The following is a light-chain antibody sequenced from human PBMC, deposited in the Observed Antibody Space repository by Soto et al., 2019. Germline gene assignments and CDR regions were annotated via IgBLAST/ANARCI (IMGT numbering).Light chain of an antibody. CDR1: SGHSSYA. J-gene: IGLJ1*01. Sequence: QSVLTQSPSASASLGASVKLTCTLSSGHSSYAIAWHQQQPEKGPRYLMKLNSDGSHSKGDGIPDRFSGSSSGAERYLTISSLQSEDEADYYCQTWGTSIHYVFGTGTQLTVL. CDR2: LNSDGSH. CDR3: QTWGTSIHYV. V-gene: IGLV4-69*01.